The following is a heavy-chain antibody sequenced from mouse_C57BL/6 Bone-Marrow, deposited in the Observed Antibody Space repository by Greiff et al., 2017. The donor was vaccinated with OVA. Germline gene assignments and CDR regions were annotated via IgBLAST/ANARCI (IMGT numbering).Heavy chain of an antibody. D-gene: IGHD1-1*01. CDR2: IDPSDSDT. CDR1: GYTFTSYW. CDR3: ARRRDGSTLWYFDV. J-gene: IGHJ1*03. V-gene: IGHV1-52*01. Sequence: VQLQQPGAELVRPGSSVKLSCKASGYTFTSYWLHWVKQRPIQGLEWIGNIDPSDSDTHYNQKFKDKATLTVDKSSSTAYMQLSSLTSEDSAVYYCARRRDGSTLWYFDVWGTGTTVTVSS.